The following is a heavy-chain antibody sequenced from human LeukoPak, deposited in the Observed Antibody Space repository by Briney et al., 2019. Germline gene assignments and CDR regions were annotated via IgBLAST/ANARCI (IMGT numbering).Heavy chain of an antibody. V-gene: IGHV4-38-2*02. CDR2: IYHSGST. D-gene: IGHD3-10*01. Sequence: KPSETLSLTCTVSGYSISSGYYWGWIGPPPGKGLEWIGTIYHSGSTYYNPSLKSRVTISVDTSKNQFSLKLSSVTAADPAVYYCASMVRGVIMNNWFDPWGQGTPVTGPS. J-gene: IGHJ5*02. CDR1: GYSISSGYY. CDR3: ASMVRGVIMNNWFDP.